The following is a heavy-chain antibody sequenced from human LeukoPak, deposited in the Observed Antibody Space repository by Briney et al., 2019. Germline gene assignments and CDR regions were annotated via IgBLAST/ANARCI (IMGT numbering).Heavy chain of an antibody. CDR3: ARHIIYGDYVGPTMDV. D-gene: IGHD4-17*01. CDR1: GGSISSGGYY. CDR2: IYYSGST. Sequence: PSETLSLTCTVSGGSISSGGYYWSWIRQHPGKGLEWIGYIYYSGSTYYNPSLKSRVTISVDTSKNQFSLKLSSVTAADTAVYYCARHIIYGDYVGPTMDVWGQGPRSPSP. J-gene: IGHJ6*02. V-gene: IGHV4-31*03.